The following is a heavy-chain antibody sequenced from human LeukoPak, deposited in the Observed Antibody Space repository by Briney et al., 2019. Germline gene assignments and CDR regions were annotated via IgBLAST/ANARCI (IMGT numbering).Heavy chain of an antibody. CDR2: IYYSGST. J-gene: IGHJ4*02. Sequence: SETLSLTCTVSGGSISSGDYYWSWIRQPPGKGLEWIGYIYYSGSTYYNPSLKSRVTISVDTSKNQFSLKLSSVTAADTAVYYCARVSDYGDNSFDYWGQGTLVTVSS. V-gene: IGHV4-30-4*08. CDR1: GGSISSGDYY. D-gene: IGHD4-17*01. CDR3: ARVSDYGDNSFDY.